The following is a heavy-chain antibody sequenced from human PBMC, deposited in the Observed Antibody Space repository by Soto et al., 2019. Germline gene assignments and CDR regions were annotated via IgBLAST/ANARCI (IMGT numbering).Heavy chain of an antibody. V-gene: IGHV5-51*01. CDR1: GYSFTRYW. CDR2: IYPGDSDT. CDR3: ERHLVRLLSPYPDTSDAFDI. J-gene: IGHJ3*02. D-gene: IGHD2-2*01. Sequence: GGALKISCKGSGYSFTRYWIGWGRQMPGKGLEWMGIIYPGDSDTRYSPAFQGQVTISAAKSISTAYLQWSSLKASATAMDYSERHLVRLLSPYPDTSDAFDIWGQGTMVTVSS.